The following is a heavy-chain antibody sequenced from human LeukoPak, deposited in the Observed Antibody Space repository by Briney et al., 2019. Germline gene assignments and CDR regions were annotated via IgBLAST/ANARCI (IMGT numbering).Heavy chain of an antibody. CDR3: ARDRGGSYYFDY. V-gene: IGHV3-48*01. CDR2: IGISSGNT. D-gene: IGHD1-26*01. J-gene: IGHJ4*02. Sequence: GGSLRLSCAASGFNFIDYSMNWVRQAPGKGLEWISYIGISSGNTKYADSVKGRFTISRDKARNPLYLQMNSLRAEDTAVYYCARDRGGSYYFDYWGQGTLVTVSS. CDR1: GFNFIDYS.